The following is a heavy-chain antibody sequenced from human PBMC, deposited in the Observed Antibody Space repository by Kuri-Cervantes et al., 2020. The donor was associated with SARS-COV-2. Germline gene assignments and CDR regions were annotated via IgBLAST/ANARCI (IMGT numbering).Heavy chain of an antibody. CDR1: GFTFRSSG. V-gene: IGHV3-30*18. CDR3: AKGGDFWSSFTYFDS. Sequence: GESLKISCAASGFTFRSSGMHWVRQAPGKGLEWVALLSNDGAHEYYADSVKGRFTISRDNFKNTLFLQMNSLRSEDTAMYYCAKGGDFWSSFTYFDSCGPGTLVTVSS. CDR2: LSNDGAHE. D-gene: IGHD3-3*01. J-gene: IGHJ4*02.